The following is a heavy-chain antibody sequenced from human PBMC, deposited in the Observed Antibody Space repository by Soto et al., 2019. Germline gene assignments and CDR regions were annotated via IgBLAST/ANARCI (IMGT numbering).Heavy chain of an antibody. D-gene: IGHD3-16*01. CDR2: IWYDGSNK. CDR3: ARHYGYYSHYMDV. J-gene: IGHJ6*03. CDR1: GFTFSSYG. Sequence: GWSLRLSCAASGFTFSSYGMHWVRQAPGKGLEWVAVIWYDGSNKYYADSVKGRFTISRDNSKNTLYLQMNSLRAEDTAVYYCARHYGYYSHYMDVWTKGTTVTVS. V-gene: IGHV3-33*01.